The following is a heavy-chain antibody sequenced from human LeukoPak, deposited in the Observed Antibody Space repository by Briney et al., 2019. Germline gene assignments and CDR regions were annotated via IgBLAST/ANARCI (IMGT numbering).Heavy chain of an antibody. CDR1: GYSISSGYY. CDR3: ARDSSGWYVA. D-gene: IGHD6-19*01. CDR2: IYHSGST. V-gene: IGHV4-38-2*02. Sequence: SETLSLTCTVSGYSISSGYYWGWIRQPPGKGLEWIGSIYHSGSTYYNPSLKSRVTISVDTSKNQFSLKLSPVTAADTAVYYCARDSSGWYVAWGQGTLVTVSS. J-gene: IGHJ5*02.